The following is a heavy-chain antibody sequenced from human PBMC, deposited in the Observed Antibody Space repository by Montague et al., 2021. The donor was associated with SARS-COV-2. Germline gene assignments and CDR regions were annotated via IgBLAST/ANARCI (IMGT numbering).Heavy chain of an antibody. CDR2: IYHTGST. J-gene: IGHJ6*02. V-gene: IGHV4-4*02. Sequence: SETLSLTCVVSGDSISTYNWWTWVHLPPGRGLGWVGEIYHTGSTKYKPSLKSRVSMSVDKSWNQFSLKLSAVTAADTAVYYCARDGSLRFEILIGPRHYYCGMDVWGQGTTVTVSS. CDR3: ARDGSLRFEILIGPRHYYCGMDV. CDR1: GDSISTYNW. D-gene: IGHD3-9*01.